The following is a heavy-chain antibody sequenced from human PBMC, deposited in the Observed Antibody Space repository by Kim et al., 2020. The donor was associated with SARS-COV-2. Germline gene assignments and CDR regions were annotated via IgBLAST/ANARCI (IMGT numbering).Heavy chain of an antibody. D-gene: IGHD3-10*01. Sequence: SETLSLTCAVYGGSFSGYYWSWIRQPPGKGLEWIGEINHSGSTNYNPSLKSRVTISVDTSKNQFSLKLSSVTAADTAVYYCARGIGYYGSGSYYSYYYYYYMDVWGKGTTVTVSS. CDR1: GGSFSGYY. CDR2: INHSGST. V-gene: IGHV4-34*01. CDR3: ARGIGYYGSGSYYSYYYYYYMDV. J-gene: IGHJ6*03.